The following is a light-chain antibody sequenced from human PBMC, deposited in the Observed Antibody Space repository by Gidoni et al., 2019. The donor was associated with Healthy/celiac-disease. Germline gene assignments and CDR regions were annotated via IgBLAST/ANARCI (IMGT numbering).Light chain of an antibody. J-gene: IGKJ2*01. CDR3: QQYYSSPHT. V-gene: IGKV4-1*01. CDR1: QGVLYSSNNKNY. Sequence: EIVMTKSPDSLAVSLGEWATINCKSSQGVLYSSNNKNYLAWYQQKPGQPPKLLIYWASTRESGVPDLFSGSGCGTDFTLTLSRLQAEDVAVYYCQQYYSSPHTFGQGTKLEIK. CDR2: WAS.